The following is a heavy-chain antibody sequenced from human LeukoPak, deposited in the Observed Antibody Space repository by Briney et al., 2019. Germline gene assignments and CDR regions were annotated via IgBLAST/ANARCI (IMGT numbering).Heavy chain of an antibody. CDR1: GGSITSYY. Sequence: SETLSLTYTVSGGSITSYYWSWIRQPPGKGLEWMGYIYYSGSTNYNPSLKSRVPISVATSKNQFSLKLSSVTAADTAVYYCARGGVNYKIAGPWGQGALVTVSS. J-gene: IGHJ5*02. CDR3: ARGGVNYKIAGP. V-gene: IGHV4-59*01. CDR2: IYYSGST. D-gene: IGHD3-10*01.